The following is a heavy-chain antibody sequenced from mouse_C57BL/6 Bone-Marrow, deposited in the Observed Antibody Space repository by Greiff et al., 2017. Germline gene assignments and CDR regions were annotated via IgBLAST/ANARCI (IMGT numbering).Heavy chain of an antibody. CDR1: GFTFSSYG. Sequence: EVMLVESGGDLVKPGGSLKLSCAASGFTFSSYGMSWVRQTPDKRLEWVATISSGGSYTYYPDNVKGRFTISRDNAKNTLYLQMSSLKTEDTALYYCARRSFYGGFAYWGRGTLVTVSA. J-gene: IGHJ3*01. V-gene: IGHV5-6*02. D-gene: IGHD1-1*01. CDR3: ARRSFYGGFAY. CDR2: ISSGGSYT.